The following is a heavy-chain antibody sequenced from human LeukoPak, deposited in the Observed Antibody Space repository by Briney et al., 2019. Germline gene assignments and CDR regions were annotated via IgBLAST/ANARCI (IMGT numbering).Heavy chain of an antibody. V-gene: IGHV4-39*01. J-gene: IGHJ4*02. CDR3: ARHKEYGGNPTFDF. D-gene: IGHD4-23*01. CDR2: MHYSGTT. Sequence: SETLSLTCTVSGGSIISDTYYWCLIRPPPGKRLELVATMHYSGTTYNNPSIKSRVTISVYTSKSHFSLKLTSVYAADTAFYYCARHKEYGGNPTFDFWGQGTLVTVSS. CDR1: GGSIISDTYY.